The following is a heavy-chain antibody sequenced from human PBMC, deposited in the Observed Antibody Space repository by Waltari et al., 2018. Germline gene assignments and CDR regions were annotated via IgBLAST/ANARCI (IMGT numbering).Heavy chain of an antibody. V-gene: IGHV1-2*02. CDR2: INPNSGGT. Sequence: QVQLVQSGAEVKKPGASVKVSCKASGYTFTGSFIPWGRQAPGQGLEWMGWINPNSGGTNYAQKFQGRVTMTRDTSISTAYMELSRLRSDDTAVYYCARDPTRYCSGGSCYSNDYWGQGTLVTVSS. J-gene: IGHJ4*02. D-gene: IGHD2-15*01. CDR1: GYTFTGSF. CDR3: ARDPTRYCSGGSCYSNDY.